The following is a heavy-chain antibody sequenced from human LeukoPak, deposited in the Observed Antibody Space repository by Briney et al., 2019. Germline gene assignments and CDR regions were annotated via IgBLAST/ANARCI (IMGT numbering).Heavy chain of an antibody. Sequence: SGTLSLTCTASSDSFSRRTSYWGWLRQPPGKGLEWIGSISYSGSTYYNSSLKSRVTISVDTSKNQFSLKLSSVTAADTAVYYCASLRERSYYTRGFDYWGQGSLVTVSS. CDR3: ASLRERSYYTRGFDY. CDR1: SDSFSRRTSY. J-gene: IGHJ4*02. V-gene: IGHV4-39*01. D-gene: IGHD5-18*01. CDR2: ISYSGST.